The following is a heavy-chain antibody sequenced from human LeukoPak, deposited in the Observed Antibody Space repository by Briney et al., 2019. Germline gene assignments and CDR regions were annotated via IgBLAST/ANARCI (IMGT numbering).Heavy chain of an antibody. V-gene: IGHV1-2*02. D-gene: IGHD5-18*01. CDR2: INPHSGDT. J-gene: IGHJ4*02. CDR1: GYTFTGYY. Sequence: ASVKVSCKASGYTFTGYYMHWVRQAPGQGPEWVGWINPHSGDTYYAQTFQGRVIMTRDTSISTAYMDLSRLTPGDTAVYYCARAPGFDYTAIFYWGQGTLVTVSS. CDR3: ARAPGFDYTAIFY.